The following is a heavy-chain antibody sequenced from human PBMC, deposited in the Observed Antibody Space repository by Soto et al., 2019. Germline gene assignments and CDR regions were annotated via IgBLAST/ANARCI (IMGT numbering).Heavy chain of an antibody. J-gene: IGHJ4*02. V-gene: IGHV1-69*13. CDR2: IIPIFGTA. Sequence: GASVKVSCKASGGTFSSYAISWVRQAPGQGLEWMGGIIPIFGTANYAQKFQGRVTITADESTSTAYMELSSLRSEDTAVYYCPCTHDDYDTLDYWGQGTLVTVSS. CDR1: GGTFSSYA. CDR3: PCTHDDYDTLDY. D-gene: IGHD3-9*01.